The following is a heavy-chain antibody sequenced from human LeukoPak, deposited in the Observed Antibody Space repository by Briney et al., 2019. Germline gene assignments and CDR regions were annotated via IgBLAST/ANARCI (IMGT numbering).Heavy chain of an antibody. Sequence: ASVKVSCKASGYTFTGYYMHWVRQAPGQGLEWMGWINPNSGGTNYAQKFQGRVTMTRDTSISTAYMELSRLRSDDTAVYYCARLFHPYSDYVARDYWGQGTLVTVSS. CDR1: GYTFTGYY. D-gene: IGHD4-11*01. V-gene: IGHV1-2*02. CDR2: INPNSGGT. J-gene: IGHJ4*02. CDR3: ARLFHPYSDYVARDY.